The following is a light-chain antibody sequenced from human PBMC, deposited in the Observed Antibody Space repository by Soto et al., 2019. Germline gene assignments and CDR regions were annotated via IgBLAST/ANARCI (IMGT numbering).Light chain of an antibody. CDR2: DAS. CDR3: QQYDDLLT. J-gene: IGKJ5*01. CDR1: HHINNY. V-gene: IGKV1-33*01. Sequence: DIPMTQSPSSLSASVGDRVTITCRASHHINNYLNWYQQKPGKAPKLLIYDASNLETGVPSRFSGSGSGTDFTFTISSLQSEDVATYYCQQYDDLLTFGQGTRLEIK.